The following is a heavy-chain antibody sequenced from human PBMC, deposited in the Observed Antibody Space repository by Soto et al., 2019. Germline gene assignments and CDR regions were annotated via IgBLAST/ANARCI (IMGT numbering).Heavy chain of an antibody. CDR3: ARGYHYYDSSGYDKWDAFDI. D-gene: IGHD3-22*01. J-gene: IGHJ3*02. Sequence: EVQLVESGGGLVKPGGSLRLSCAASGFTFSSYSMNWVRQAPGKGLEWVSSISSSSSYRDYADSVKGRFTISRDNAKNSLCLQMNSLRAEDTAVYYCARGYHYYDSSGYDKWDAFDIWGQGTMVTVSS. V-gene: IGHV3-21*01. CDR2: ISSSSSYR. CDR1: GFTFSSYS.